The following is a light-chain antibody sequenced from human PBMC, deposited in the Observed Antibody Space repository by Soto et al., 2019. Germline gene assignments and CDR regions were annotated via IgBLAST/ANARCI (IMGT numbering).Light chain of an antibody. CDR3: HQFGSSPQP. J-gene: IGKJ1*01. Sequence: EIVLTQSPGTLSLSPGERATLSCRASQNVNSNHIAWYQQKPGQAPRLLIYGPSSRATGIQERFSGSGSGTDFTLTISRRVPEDFPVYFCHQFGSSPQPFGHGTKVEI. CDR1: QNVNSNH. V-gene: IGKV3-20*01. CDR2: GPS.